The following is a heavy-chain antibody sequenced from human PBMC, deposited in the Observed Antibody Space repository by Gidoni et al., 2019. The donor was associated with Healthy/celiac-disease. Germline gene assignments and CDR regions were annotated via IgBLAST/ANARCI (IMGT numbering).Heavy chain of an antibody. D-gene: IGHD1-26*01. V-gene: IGHV1-69*17. CDR2: LIPIFGIA. Sequence: QVQLVQSGAGMKKPGSSVKVSCKASGGTFGSYAIRWVRQAPGQGLEWMGGLIPIFGIANYAQKFQGRVTITADKSTSTAYMELSSLRSEDTAVYYCARGAGWELLRYYGMDVWGQGTTVTVSS. CDR3: ARGAGWELLRYYGMDV. CDR1: GGTFGSYA. J-gene: IGHJ6*02.